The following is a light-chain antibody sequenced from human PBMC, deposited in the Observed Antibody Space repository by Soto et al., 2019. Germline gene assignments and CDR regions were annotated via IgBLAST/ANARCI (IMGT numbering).Light chain of an antibody. CDR3: QQYYTTPVT. V-gene: IGKV4-1*01. Sequence: DIVMTQSPYSLAVSLGERATINCKSSQSGLYSSNNKNYLAWYQQKPGQPPKLLIYWASTRESVVPDRFSGSESGTDFTLTISSLQAEDVAVYYCQQYYTTPVTFGQGTKVEIK. CDR2: WAS. J-gene: IGKJ1*01. CDR1: QSGLYSSNNKNY.